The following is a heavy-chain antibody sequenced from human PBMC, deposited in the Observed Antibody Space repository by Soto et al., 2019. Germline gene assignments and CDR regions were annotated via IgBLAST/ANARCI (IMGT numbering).Heavy chain of an antibody. CDR1: GYTFTSYG. CDR2: ISAYKGNT. J-gene: IGHJ6*02. CDR3: ARYCSSTSCYSYYYGMDV. D-gene: IGHD2-2*02. Sequence: QVQLVQSGAEVKKPGASVKVSCKASGYTFTSYGISWVRQAPGQGLEWMGWISAYKGNTNYAQKLQGRVTMTTDTSTSTAYMELRSLRSDDTAVYYCARYCSSTSCYSYYYGMDVWGQGTTVTVSS. V-gene: IGHV1-18*04.